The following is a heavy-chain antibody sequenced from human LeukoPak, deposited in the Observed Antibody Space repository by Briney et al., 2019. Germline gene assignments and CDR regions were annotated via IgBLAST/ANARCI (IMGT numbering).Heavy chain of an antibody. CDR3: ARERGSYYRFFDY. V-gene: IGHV1-3*03. CDR2: INAGNGNT. CDR1: GYTFTSYA. J-gene: IGHJ4*02. Sequence: GASVKVSCKASGYTFTSYAMHWVRQAPGQRLEWMGWINAGNGNTKYSQEFQGRVTITRDTSASTAYMELSSLRSEDMAVYYCARERGSYYRFFDYWGQGTLVTVSS. D-gene: IGHD1-26*01.